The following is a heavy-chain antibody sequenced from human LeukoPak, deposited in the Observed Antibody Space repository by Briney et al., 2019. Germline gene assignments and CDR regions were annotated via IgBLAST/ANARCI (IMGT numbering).Heavy chain of an antibody. D-gene: IGHD2-2*01. CDR1: GGSISSGGYY. Sequence: SETLSLTCTVSGGSISSGGYYWSWIRQPPGKGLEWIGYIYRSGSTYYNPSLKSRVTISVDRSKNQFSLKLSSVTAADTAVYYCARDRADIVVVPAATRRSNWFDPWGQGTLVTVSS. CDR2: IYRSGST. J-gene: IGHJ5*02. V-gene: IGHV4-30-2*01. CDR3: ARDRADIVVVPAATRRSNWFDP.